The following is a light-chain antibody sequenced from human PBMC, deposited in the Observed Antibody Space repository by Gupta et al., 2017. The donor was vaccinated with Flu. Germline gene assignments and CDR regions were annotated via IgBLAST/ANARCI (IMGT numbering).Light chain of an antibody. J-gene: IGLJ1*01. CDR1: SSNIGITY. CDR2: ENN. V-gene: IGLV1-51*02. CDR3: GTWDGSLSTDV. Sequence: VTISCSGSSSNIGITYVSWYQQFPGTAPKLLIYENNKRPSGIPDRFSGSKSGTSAALGITGLQTGDEADYYCGTWDGSLSTDVFGTGTKVTV.